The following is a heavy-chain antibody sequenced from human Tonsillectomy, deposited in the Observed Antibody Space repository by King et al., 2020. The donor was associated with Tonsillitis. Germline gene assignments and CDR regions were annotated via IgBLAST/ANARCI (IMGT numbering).Heavy chain of an antibody. CDR1: GYTFTSYN. D-gene: IGHD1-26*01. V-gene: IGHV1-18*04. Sequence: VQLVESATEVKKPGASVKVSCQTSGYTFTSYNITWVRQAPGQGLEWMGWISVYSGNTDYAQKLQGRVTMTADKCTSTAYMELRSMTSDDTAVYYCARVISGTYRYYFDYWGQGTLVTVSS. CDR3: ARVISGTYRYYFDY. J-gene: IGHJ4*02. CDR2: ISVYSGNT.